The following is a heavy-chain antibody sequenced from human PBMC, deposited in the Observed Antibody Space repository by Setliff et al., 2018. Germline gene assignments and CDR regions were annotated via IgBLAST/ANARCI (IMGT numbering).Heavy chain of an antibody. Sequence: SETLSLTCAVSDYSITNNYYWGWIRQSPGKGLEWIGEINHSGSTNYNPSLKSRLTISVDASTNQFSLKLYSVTAADTAVYYCRYWSGYYNNDYWGQGTLVTVSS. V-gene: IGHV4-38-2*01. CDR2: INHSGST. J-gene: IGHJ4*02. CDR3: RYWSGYYNNDY. D-gene: IGHD3-3*01. CDR1: DYSITNNYY.